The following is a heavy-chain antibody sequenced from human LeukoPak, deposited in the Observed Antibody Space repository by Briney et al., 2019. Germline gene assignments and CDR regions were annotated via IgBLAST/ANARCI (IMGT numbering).Heavy chain of an antibody. D-gene: IGHD6-13*01. Sequence: SVKVSCKASGGTFSSYTISWVRQAPGQGLEWMGGIIPIFGTANYAQKFQGRVTITTDESTSTAYMELSSLRSEDTAVYYCARGIAAAGAYYYYYYMDVWGKGTTVTVSS. V-gene: IGHV1-69*05. CDR3: ARGIAAAGAYYYYYYMDV. CDR2: IIPIFGTA. J-gene: IGHJ6*03. CDR1: GGTFSSYT.